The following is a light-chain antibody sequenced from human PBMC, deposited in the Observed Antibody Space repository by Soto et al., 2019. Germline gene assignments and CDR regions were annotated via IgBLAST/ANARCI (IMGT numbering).Light chain of an antibody. CDR2: GAS. V-gene: IGKV3-20*01. CDR1: RSVSSSY. CDR3: QQYCSSPIT. Sequence: EIVLTQSPGTLPLSPGERATLSCRASRSVSSSYLAWYQQKPGQAPRLLIYGASSKATGIPDRFSGSWSGTDFNLTISRLEPEDFAVYYCQQYCSSPITFGQVTRLEIK. J-gene: IGKJ5*01.